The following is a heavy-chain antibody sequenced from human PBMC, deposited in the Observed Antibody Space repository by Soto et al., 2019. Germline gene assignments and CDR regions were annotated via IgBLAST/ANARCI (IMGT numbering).Heavy chain of an antibody. CDR2: IYSGGST. CDR1: GFTVSSNY. J-gene: IGHJ6*02. D-gene: IGHD6-19*01. V-gene: IGHV3-53*01. Sequence: EVQLVESGGGLIQPGGSLRLSCAASGFTVSSNYMSWVRQAPGKGLEWVSVIYSGGSTYYADSVKGRFTISRDNSKNMLYLQMNSLRAEDTAVYYCARSGWYSRHKYGMDVWGQGTTVTVSS. CDR3: ARSGWYSRHKYGMDV.